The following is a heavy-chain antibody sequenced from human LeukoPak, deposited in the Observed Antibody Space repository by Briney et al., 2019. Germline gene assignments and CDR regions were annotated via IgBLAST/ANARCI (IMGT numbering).Heavy chain of an antibody. Sequence: GGSLRLSCAASGFTFSSYGMSWARQAPGKGLEWVSAISGSGGSTYYADSVKGRFTISRDSSKNTLYLQMNSLRAEDTAVYYCASTPGRGALGYWGQGTLVTVSS. J-gene: IGHJ4*02. CDR1: GFTFSSYG. CDR3: ASTPGRGALGY. V-gene: IGHV3-23*01. D-gene: IGHD1-26*01. CDR2: ISGSGGST.